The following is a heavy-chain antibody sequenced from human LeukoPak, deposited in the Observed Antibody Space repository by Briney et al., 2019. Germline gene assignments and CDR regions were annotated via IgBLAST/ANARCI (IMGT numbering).Heavy chain of an antibody. J-gene: IGHJ4*02. Sequence: ASVKVSCKASGYTFTSYAMHWVRQAPGQRLEWMGWINAGNGNTKYSQKFQGRVTMTRDTSTSTVYMELSSLRSEDTAVYYCARDFMVRGVIIGYWGQGTLVTVSS. D-gene: IGHD3-10*01. V-gene: IGHV1-3*01. CDR3: ARDFMVRGVIIGY. CDR1: GYTFTSYA. CDR2: INAGNGNT.